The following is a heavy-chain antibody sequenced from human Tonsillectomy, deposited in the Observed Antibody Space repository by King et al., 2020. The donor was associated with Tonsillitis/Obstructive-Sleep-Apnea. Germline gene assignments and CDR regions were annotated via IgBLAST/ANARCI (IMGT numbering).Heavy chain of an antibody. CDR3: ARPGGGDRYNYADYYGMDV. CDR2: ISSSGSTI. Sequence: VQLVESGGGLVQPGGSLRLSCAASGFTFSSFEMNWVRQAPGKGLEWVSYISSSGSTIYYADSVKGRFTISRDNANKSLYLQMNSLRAEDTAVYYCARPGGGDRYNYADYYGMDVWGQGTTVTVSS. CDR1: GFTFSSFE. J-gene: IGHJ6*02. D-gene: IGHD5-24*01. V-gene: IGHV3-48*03.